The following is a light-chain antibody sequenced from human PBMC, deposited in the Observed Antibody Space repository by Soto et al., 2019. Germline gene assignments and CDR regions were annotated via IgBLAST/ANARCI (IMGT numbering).Light chain of an antibody. CDR3: QQYNNWPRT. Sequence: EIVLTKSPATLSASLGERATIXCRASQSISSNLAWYQQKPGQAPRLLIYGASTRATGIPARFSGSGSGTEFTLTISSLQSEDFAVYYCQQYNNWPRTFGQGTKV. CDR1: QSISSN. J-gene: IGKJ1*01. V-gene: IGKV3-15*01. CDR2: GAS.